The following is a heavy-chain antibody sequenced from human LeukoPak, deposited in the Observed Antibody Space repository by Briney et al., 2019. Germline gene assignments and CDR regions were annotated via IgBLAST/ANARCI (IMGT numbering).Heavy chain of an antibody. V-gene: IGHV4-39*07. CDR2: IYHSGST. D-gene: IGHD6-13*01. CDR3: ARVQQQLDKDAFDI. J-gene: IGHJ3*02. CDR1: GGSISSSSYY. Sequence: SETLSLTCTVSGGSISSSSYYWGWIRQPPGKGLEWIGSIYHSGSTYYNPSLKSRVTISVDTSKNQFSLKLSSVTAADTAVYYCARVQQQLDKDAFDIWGQGTMVTVSS.